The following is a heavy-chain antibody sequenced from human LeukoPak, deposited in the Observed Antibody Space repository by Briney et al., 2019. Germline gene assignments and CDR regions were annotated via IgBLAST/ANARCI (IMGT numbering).Heavy chain of an antibody. Sequence: PGGSLRLSCAASGFTLSGDWMAWVRQAPGRGLEWVAHIKKDGSEKNYVDPVKGRFTISRDNAKNSVYLQMNSLRAEDTAVYYCARDDYLGYWGQGTLVTVSS. V-gene: IGHV3-7*05. CDR3: ARDDYLGY. D-gene: IGHD3-16*01. CDR1: GFTLSGDW. CDR2: IKKDGSEK. J-gene: IGHJ4*02.